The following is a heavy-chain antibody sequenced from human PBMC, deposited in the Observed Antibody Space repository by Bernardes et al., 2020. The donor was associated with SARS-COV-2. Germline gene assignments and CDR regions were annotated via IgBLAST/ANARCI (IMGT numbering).Heavy chain of an antibody. Sequence: WVSLRLTFTFSGGSISGNPYYLGLIRQPNGKGLEWIGRFYYRGNTYYNPSLKSRVTISVDTSTNQFSLKLISVAATDTAVYYCARPPTGSRDYYGMEVWGQGTTVTVSS. D-gene: IGHD1-1*01. CDR2: FYYRGNT. CDR3: ARPPTGSRDYYGMEV. V-gene: IGHV4-39*01. J-gene: IGHJ6*02. CDR1: GGSISGNPYY.